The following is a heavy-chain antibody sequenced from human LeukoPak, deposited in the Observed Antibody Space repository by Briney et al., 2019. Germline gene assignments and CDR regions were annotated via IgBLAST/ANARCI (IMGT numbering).Heavy chain of an antibody. CDR2: MSTSGST. Sequence: SETLSLTCTVSGGSISSGSYYWSWIRQPAGKGLGWIGRMSTSGSTNYNPSLKSRVTMSVDTSKNQFSLKLSSVTAADTAVYYCARTYYYDSSGYSSRPDMAFDIWGQGTMVTVSS. D-gene: IGHD3-22*01. J-gene: IGHJ3*02. CDR3: ARTYYYDSSGYSSRPDMAFDI. CDR1: GGSISSGSYY. V-gene: IGHV4-61*02.